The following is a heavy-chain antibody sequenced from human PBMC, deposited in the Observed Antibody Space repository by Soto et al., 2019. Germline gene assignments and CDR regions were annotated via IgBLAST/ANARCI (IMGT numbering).Heavy chain of an antibody. V-gene: IGHV3-23*01. CDR3: SRDYESGNYNDYNGRDV. CDR2: ITSSGDST. D-gene: IGHD3-10*01. Sequence: EVQLLESGGDLVQPGESLRLSCAASGFTFRNYAMNWVRQAPGKGLEWVSCITSSGDSTYYADYVKGRFTVSRDNSKNTLYLQKITIRTEDTAVSYLSRDYESGNYNDYNGRDVWVHGTTVTVSS. CDR1: GFTFRNYA. J-gene: IGHJ6*02.